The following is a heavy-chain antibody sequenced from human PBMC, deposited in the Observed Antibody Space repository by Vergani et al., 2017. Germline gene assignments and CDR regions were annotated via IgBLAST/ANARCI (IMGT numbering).Heavy chain of an antibody. CDR2: IIPIFGTA. Sequence: QVQLVQSGAEVKKPGSSVKVSCKASGGTFSSYAISWVRQAPGQGLEWMGGIIPIFGTANYAKKFQGRVTITADESTSTAYMELSSLRSEDTAVYYCARAGSWVSRRGFINMDVWGKGTTVTVSS. CDR1: GGTFSSYA. CDR3: ARAGSWVSRRGFINMDV. J-gene: IGHJ6*03. D-gene: IGHD5/OR15-5a*01. V-gene: IGHV1-69*01.